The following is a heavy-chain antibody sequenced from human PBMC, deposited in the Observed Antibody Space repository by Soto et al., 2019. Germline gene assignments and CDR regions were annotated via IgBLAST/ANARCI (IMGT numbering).Heavy chain of an antibody. CDR3: ARGGELIAVAATVV. V-gene: IGHV3-23*01. D-gene: IGHD6-19*01. CDR2: ISGSGGST. J-gene: IGHJ4*02. CDR1: GFTFGNYA. Sequence: GGSLRLSCAASGFTFGNYAMSWVRQAPEKGLEWVSAISGSGGSTYYADSVKGRFTVPIDNSKNTSLGQMNTPSHDHKAVCYCARGGELIAVAATVVWGQGALVTVSS.